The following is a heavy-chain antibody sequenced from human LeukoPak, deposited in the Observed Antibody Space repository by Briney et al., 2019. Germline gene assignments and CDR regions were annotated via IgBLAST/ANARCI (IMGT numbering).Heavy chain of an antibody. D-gene: IGHD2-2*01. CDR2: IIPIFGTA. J-gene: IGHJ3*02. CDR3: AREAAPGYCSSTSCYVSAFDI. Sequence: SVKVSCKASGGTFSSYAISWVRQTPGQGLEWMGGIIPIFGTANYAQKFQGRVTITADESTSTAYMELSSLRSEDTAVYYCAREAAPGYCSSTSCYVSAFDIWGQGTMVTVSS. CDR1: GGTFSSYA. V-gene: IGHV1-69*13.